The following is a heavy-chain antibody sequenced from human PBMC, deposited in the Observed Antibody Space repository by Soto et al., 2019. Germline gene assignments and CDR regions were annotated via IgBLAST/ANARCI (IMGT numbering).Heavy chain of an antibody. CDR2: IYYSGST. Sequence: QVQLQESGPGLVKPSETLSLTCTVSGGSISSYYWSWIRQPPGKGLEWIGYIYYSGSTNYNPSLKSRVTISVDTSKNQFSLKLSSVTAADTAVYYCARRAPNWGYYYGTDVWGQGTTVTVSS. D-gene: IGHD7-27*01. J-gene: IGHJ6*02. CDR3: ARRAPNWGYYYGTDV. CDR1: GGSISSYY. V-gene: IGHV4-59*01.